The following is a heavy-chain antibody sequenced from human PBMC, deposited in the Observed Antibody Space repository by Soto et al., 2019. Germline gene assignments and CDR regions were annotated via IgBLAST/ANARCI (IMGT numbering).Heavy chain of an antibody. V-gene: IGHV4-31*03. D-gene: IGHD7-27*01. CDR2: IYYSGST. Sequence: QVQLQESGPGLVKPSQTLSLTCTVSGGSVSSGGYYWNWIRQHPGKGLESIGYIYYSGSTYYNPSLKSRVTISVDTSKNQFSLKLTSMTAADTAVYYCARDPRKTPSSLGFFDYWGQGTLVTVSS. J-gene: IGHJ4*02. CDR1: GGSVSSGGYY. CDR3: ARDPRKTPSSLGFFDY.